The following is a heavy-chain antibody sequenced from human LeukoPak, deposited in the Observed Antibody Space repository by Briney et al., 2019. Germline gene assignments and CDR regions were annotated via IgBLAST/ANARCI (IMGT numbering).Heavy chain of an antibody. J-gene: IGHJ4*02. D-gene: IGHD3-10*01. V-gene: IGHV4-39*02. CDR3: VRERSFFGENY. CDR1: GDSIITSRYY. CDR2: ISYSGST. Sequence: PSETLSLTCTVSGDSIITSRYYWAWICQPPGEGLEWIGSISYSGSTNYDPSLKSRVTISVDTSKNQFSLQLSSVTAADTAFYYCVRERSFFGENYWGQGTLVTVSS.